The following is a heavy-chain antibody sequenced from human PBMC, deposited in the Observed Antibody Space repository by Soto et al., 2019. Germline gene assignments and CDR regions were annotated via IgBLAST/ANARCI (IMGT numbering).Heavy chain of an antibody. CDR3: AKFEGHPLEYWYLDF. J-gene: IGHJ2*01. Sequence: GGSLRLSCAASGFTFSAYAMGWVRQAPGKGLEWVSTIHGGGSATHYADSVKGRFTISRDDSKNTLYAQMNSLRAEDTAVYYCAKFEGHPLEYWYLDFWGRGTLVTVSS. CDR2: IHGGGSAT. CDR1: GFTFSAYA. D-gene: IGHD1-1*01. V-gene: IGHV3-23*01.